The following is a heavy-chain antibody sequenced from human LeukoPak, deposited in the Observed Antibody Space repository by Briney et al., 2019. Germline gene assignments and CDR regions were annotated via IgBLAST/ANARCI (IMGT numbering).Heavy chain of an antibody. CDR1: GYTLTELS. D-gene: IGHD3-10*01. CDR3: ATLSRITMVRGAIPLHNWFDP. V-gene: IGHV1-24*01. Sequence: ASVKVSCKVSGYTLTELSMHWVRQAPGKGLEWTGGFDPEDGETIYAQKFQGRVTMTEDTSTDTAYMELSSLRSEDTAVYYCATLSRITMVRGAIPLHNWFDPWGQGTLVTVSS. J-gene: IGHJ5*02. CDR2: FDPEDGET.